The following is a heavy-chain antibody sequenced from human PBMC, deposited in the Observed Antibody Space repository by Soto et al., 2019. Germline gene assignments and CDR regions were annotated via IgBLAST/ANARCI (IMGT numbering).Heavy chain of an antibody. J-gene: IGHJ4*02. Sequence: QVQLVQSGAEVKKPGASVKVSCKASGYTFTSYGISWVRQAPGQGLEWMGWISAYNGNTNYAQKLQGRVTMTTDTSKSTAHMERRSLRSDETAVYYCARGARGGVGVLRDDYWGQGTLVTVSS. V-gene: IGHV1-18*01. CDR3: ARGARGGVGVLRDDY. CDR2: ISAYNGNT. D-gene: IGHD3-16*01. CDR1: GYTFTSYG.